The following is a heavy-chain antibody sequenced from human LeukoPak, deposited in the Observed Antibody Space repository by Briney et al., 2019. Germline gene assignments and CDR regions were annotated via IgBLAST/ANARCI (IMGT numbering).Heavy chain of an antibody. CDR1: GFTFRTYW. Sequence: PGGSLRLSCLASGFTFRTYWIHWVRQVPGKGLEWVSRIDRDGTITNYADSVEGRFTISRDNSKNTVYLQMNSLRDEDTAIYYCARDMYISSASFGVDAFDIWGQGTLVTVSS. J-gene: IGHJ3*02. D-gene: IGHD3-10*01. V-gene: IGHV3-74*01. CDR3: ARDMYISSASFGVDAFDI. CDR2: IDRDGTIT.